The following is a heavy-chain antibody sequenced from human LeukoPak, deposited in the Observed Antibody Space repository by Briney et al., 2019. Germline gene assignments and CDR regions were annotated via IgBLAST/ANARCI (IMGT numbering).Heavy chain of an antibody. CDR2: ISGSGGST. CDR1: GFAFSSFA. D-gene: IGHD6-13*01. J-gene: IGHJ4*02. V-gene: IGHV3-23*01. CDR3: AKLAHSSTWRRYSPSIDY. Sequence: PGGSLRLSCATAGFAFSSFAVTWVRQAPGEGLEWVSAISGSGGSTYYADSVKGRFTISRDNSKNTLYLQMNGLRAEDTAVYYCAKLAHSSTWRRYSPSIDYWGQGTLVTVSS.